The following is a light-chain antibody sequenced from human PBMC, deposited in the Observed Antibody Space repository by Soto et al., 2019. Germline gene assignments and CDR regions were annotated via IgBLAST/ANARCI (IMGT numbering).Light chain of an antibody. V-gene: IGKV1-39*01. Sequence: IPLTQSPSSLSASVGDRVTVTCRASQSINIYLNWYQQKPGKAPTLLIYAASSLQSGFPSRFSGGESRKDFTLTISSLQPEDFATYYCQQSYRSPYTLGQGTKLEI. CDR1: QSINIY. CDR3: QQSYRSPYT. CDR2: AAS. J-gene: IGKJ2*01.